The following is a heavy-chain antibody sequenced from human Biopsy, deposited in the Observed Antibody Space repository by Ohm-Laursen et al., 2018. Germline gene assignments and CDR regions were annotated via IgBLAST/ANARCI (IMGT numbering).Heavy chain of an antibody. J-gene: IGHJ5*01. CDR1: GYTYSDYG. D-gene: IGHD4-11*01. CDR3: TRDLQTRAETFDS. V-gene: IGHV1-18*01. CDR2: ISGLNGIK. Sequence: GSSVKVSCKPSGYTYSDYGVSWVRQAPGQGLEWVGWISGLNGIKTSASKFQGRLTMTTDRSASTAYMELRGLRSDDTAVYYCTRDLQTRAETFDSWGQGTLVIVSS.